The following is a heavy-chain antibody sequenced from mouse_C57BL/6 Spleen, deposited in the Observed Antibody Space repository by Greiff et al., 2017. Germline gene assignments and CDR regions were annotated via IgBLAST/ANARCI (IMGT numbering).Heavy chain of an antibody. V-gene: IGHV1-9*01. CDR2: ILPGRGST. CDR3: AKDGTVVAENYFDY. D-gene: IGHD1-1*01. Sequence: VKLMESGAELLKPGASVKLSCKATGYTFTGYWIEWVKQRPGHGLEWIGEILPGRGSTNYNEKFKGKATFTADTATNTAYMQLSSLTTEDSAIYYCAKDGTVVAENYFDYWGQGTTLTVSS. CDR1: GYTFTGYW. J-gene: IGHJ2*01.